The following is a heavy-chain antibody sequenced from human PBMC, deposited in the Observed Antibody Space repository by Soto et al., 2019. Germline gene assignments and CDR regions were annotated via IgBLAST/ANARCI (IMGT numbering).Heavy chain of an antibody. V-gene: IGHV3-23*01. CDR1: GFTLRNYG. J-gene: IGHJ4*02. D-gene: IGHD2-15*01. CDR2: ISGSGGST. CDR3: AKDIGYCSGGSCYYFDY. Sequence: EVQLLESGEGLVQPGGSLRLSCAASGFTLRNYGMNWVRQAPGKELEWVSTISGSGGSTYYADSVKGRFTISRDNSKNMLYLQMNSLRAEDTAVYYCAKDIGYCSGGSCYYFDYWGQGTLVTVSS.